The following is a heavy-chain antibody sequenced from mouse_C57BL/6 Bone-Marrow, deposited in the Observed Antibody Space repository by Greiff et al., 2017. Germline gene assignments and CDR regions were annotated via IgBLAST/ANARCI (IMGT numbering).Heavy chain of an antibody. Sequence: VMLVESGPGLVAPSQSLSITCTVSGFSLTSYGVHWVRQPPGKGLEWLVVIWSDGSTTYNSALKSRLSISKDNSKSQVFLKMNSLQTDDTAMYYCARHFGITTVVATDYAMDYWGQGTSVTVSS. V-gene: IGHV2-6-1*01. CDR3: ARHFGITTVVATDYAMDY. J-gene: IGHJ4*01. CDR1: GFSLTSYG. CDR2: IWSDGST. D-gene: IGHD1-1*01.